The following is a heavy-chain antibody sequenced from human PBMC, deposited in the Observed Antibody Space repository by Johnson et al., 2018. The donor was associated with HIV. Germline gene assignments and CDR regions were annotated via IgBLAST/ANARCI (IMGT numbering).Heavy chain of an antibody. CDR3: ARVSLAYSYGYDAFDI. CDR2: ISFDGSNK. Sequence: HVQLVESGGGVVQHGRSLRLSCAASGFTFSSYGMHWVRQAPGKGLEWVAVISFDGSNKYYADSVKGGFTISRDNSKNTLFLEMNSLRAEDTAVYYCARVSLAYSYGYDAFDIWGQGTMVTVSS. J-gene: IGHJ3*02. CDR1: GFTFSSYG. D-gene: IGHD5-18*01. V-gene: IGHV3-30*03.